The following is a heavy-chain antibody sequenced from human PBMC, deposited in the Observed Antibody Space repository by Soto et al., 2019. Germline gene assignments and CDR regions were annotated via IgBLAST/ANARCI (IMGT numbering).Heavy chain of an antibody. V-gene: IGHV4-59*08. CDR2: IYYSGST. J-gene: IGHJ6*03. Sequence: SETLSLTCTVSSGSISSYYWRWIWEPPGKGLEWIGYIYYSGSTNYNPSLKSRVTISVDTSKNQFSLKLSSVTAADTAVYYCARGRKYDFWSGYHHYYYMDVWGKGTTVT. CDR3: ARGRKYDFWSGYHHYYYMDV. CDR1: SGSISSYY. D-gene: IGHD3-3*01.